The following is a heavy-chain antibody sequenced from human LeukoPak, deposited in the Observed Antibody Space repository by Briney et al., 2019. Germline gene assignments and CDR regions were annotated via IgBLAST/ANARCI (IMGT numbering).Heavy chain of an antibody. V-gene: IGHV3-23*01. J-gene: IGHJ5*02. CDR3: AKVRQWLVHHWFDP. D-gene: IGHD6-19*01. CDR1: GFTFSSYA. Sequence: PGGSLRLSCAASGFTFSSYAMSWVRQAPGKGLDWVSAISGSGGSTYYADSVKGRFTISRDNSKNTLYLQMNSLRAEDTAVYYCAKVRQWLVHHWFDPWGQGTLVTVSS. CDR2: ISGSGGST.